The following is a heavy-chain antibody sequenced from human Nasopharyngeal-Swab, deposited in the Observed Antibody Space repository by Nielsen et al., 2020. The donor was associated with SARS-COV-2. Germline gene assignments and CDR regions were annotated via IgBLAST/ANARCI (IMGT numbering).Heavy chain of an antibody. CDR3: ARDPTSVAGTGDYYYGMDV. CDR1: GYTCTGYY. CDR2: INPNSGGT. V-gene: IGHV1-2*06. J-gene: IGHJ6*02. Sequence: ASVKVSCKASGYTCTGYYMHWVRQAPGQGLEWMGRINPNSGGTNYAQKFQGRVTMTRDTSISTAYMELSRLRSDDTAVYYCARDPTSVAGTGDYYYGMDVWGQGTTVTVSS. D-gene: IGHD6-19*01.